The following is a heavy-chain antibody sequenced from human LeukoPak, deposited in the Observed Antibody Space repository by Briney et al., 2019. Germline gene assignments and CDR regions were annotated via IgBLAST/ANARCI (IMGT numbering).Heavy chain of an antibody. Sequence: PGGSLRLSCAASVFTFSSYIMNWVRQAPGKGLEWVSSISSSSSYIYYADSVKGRFTISRDNAKKSLYLQMNSLRAEDTAVYYCKGESYNWFDPWGQGTLVTVSS. CDR3: KGESYNWFDP. V-gene: IGHV3-21*01. J-gene: IGHJ5*02. D-gene: IGHD3-16*01. CDR2: ISSSSSYI. CDR1: VFTFSSYI.